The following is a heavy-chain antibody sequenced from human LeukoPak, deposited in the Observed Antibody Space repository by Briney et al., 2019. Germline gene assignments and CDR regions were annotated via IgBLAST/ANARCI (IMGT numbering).Heavy chain of an antibody. CDR3: AGEREIHRTERNWFDP. V-gene: IGHV4-4*07. CDR1: GGSISSYY. J-gene: IGHJ5*02. D-gene: IGHD1-1*01. CDR2: IYTSGST. Sequence: SETLSLTCTVSGGSISSYYWGWIRQPAGKGLEWIGRIYTSGSTNYNPSLKSRVTMSVDTSKNQFSLKLSSVTAADTAVYYCAGEREIHRTERNWFDPWGQGTLVTVSS.